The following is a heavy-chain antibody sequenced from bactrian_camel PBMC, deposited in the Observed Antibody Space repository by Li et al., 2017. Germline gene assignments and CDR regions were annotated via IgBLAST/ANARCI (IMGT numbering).Heavy chain of an antibody. CDR1: GNLYSSVC. J-gene: IGHJ4*01. V-gene: IGHV3S54*01. CDR2: LFTGSAPYTGSGGI. CDR3: AAQDALGDYCYAMEPRGYHN. Sequence: HVQLVESGGGSVQAGQSLKLSCAASGNLYSSVCLAWFRQASGGNQREPVATLFTGSAPYTGSGGISCADAVKGRFTISRDNTKGVLYLDMNSLKPEDTATYYCAAQDALGDYCYAMEPRGYHNWGQGTQVTVS. D-gene: IGHD2*01.